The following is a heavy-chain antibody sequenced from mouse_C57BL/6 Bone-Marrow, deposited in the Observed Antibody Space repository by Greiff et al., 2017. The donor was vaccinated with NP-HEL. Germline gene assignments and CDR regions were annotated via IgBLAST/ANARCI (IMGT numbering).Heavy chain of an antibody. CDR3: VDRVYYYGSSYCWYFDV. CDR2: INPYNGDT. Sequence: EVQLQQSGPELVKPGDSVKISCKASGYSFTGYFMNWVMQSHGKSLEWIGRINPYNGDTFYNQKFKGKATLTVDKSSSTAHMELRSLTSEDSAVYYCVDRVYYYGSSYCWYFDVWGTGTTVTVSS. V-gene: IGHV1-20*01. J-gene: IGHJ1*03. D-gene: IGHD1-1*01. CDR1: GYSFTGYF.